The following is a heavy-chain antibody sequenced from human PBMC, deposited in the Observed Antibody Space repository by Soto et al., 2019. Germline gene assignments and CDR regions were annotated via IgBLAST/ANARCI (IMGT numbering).Heavy chain of an antibody. D-gene: IGHD6-19*01. V-gene: IGHV4-30-4*01. J-gene: IGHJ4*02. CDR2: ILHNGNA. CDR1: ADSVARIGCY. CDR3: ARVSAVSAEYYFDY. Sequence: SEPLSLGGSVSADSVARIGCYRIRIRQSPGKGLEWLGYILHNGNADYSPSLETRLSISLDSSKNQFSLKVNSVSAADTAIYFCARVSAVSAEYYFDYWGQGALVTVSS.